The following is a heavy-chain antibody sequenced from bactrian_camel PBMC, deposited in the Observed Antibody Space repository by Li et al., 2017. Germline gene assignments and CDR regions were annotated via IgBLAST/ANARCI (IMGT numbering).Heavy chain of an antibody. CDR2: IAARTADT. Sequence: HVQLVESGGGSVQVGGSLRLSCVASGDTISRYCMGWFRQAPGKEREGVAAIAARTADTYYADSVKGRYTISLDVAKNTLYLQMNSLRPEDIAMYYCAASLGKAYCHAAFFLSRQRPNFGYMGQGTQVTVS. V-gene: IGHV3-3*01. CDR1: GDTISRYC. D-gene: IGHD5*01. J-gene: IGHJ4*01.